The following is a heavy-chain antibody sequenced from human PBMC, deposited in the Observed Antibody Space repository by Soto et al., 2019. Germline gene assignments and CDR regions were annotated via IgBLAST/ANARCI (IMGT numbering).Heavy chain of an antibody. Sequence: QVQLQQWGAGLLKPSETLSLTCAVYRGSFSGYYWSWIRQSPGTGLEWIGEINHSGSTNYNPSLNSRVTVSADTSKNQCSLKLTSVTAADTAVYYCASRGYPDYWGQGTLVTVSS. D-gene: IGHD3-22*01. CDR1: RGSFSGYY. V-gene: IGHV4-34*01. J-gene: IGHJ4*02. CDR3: ASRGYPDY. CDR2: INHSGST.